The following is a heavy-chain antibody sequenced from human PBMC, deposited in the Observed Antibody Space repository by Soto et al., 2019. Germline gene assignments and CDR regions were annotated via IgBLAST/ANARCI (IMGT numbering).Heavy chain of an antibody. D-gene: IGHD2-15*01. J-gene: IGHJ6*02. CDR3: ARVQGLVSPRPYVYNGMDV. CDR2: INPNGGST. V-gene: IGHV1-46*01. Sequence: QVQLVQSGAEVKNPGASVKVSCKASGYTFINYYIHWVRQAPGQGLEWMGIINPNGGSTRYAQSFQGRVTMTRDPSTSTVYMELSRLRSEDAAVYYCARVQGLVSPRPYVYNGMDVWGQGTTVTVSS. CDR1: GYTFINYY.